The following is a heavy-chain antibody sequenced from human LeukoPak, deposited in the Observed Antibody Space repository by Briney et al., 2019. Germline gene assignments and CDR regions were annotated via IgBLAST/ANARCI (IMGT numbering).Heavy chain of an antibody. Sequence: PGGSLRLSCAASGFTFSSYAMSWVRQAPGKGLEWVSAISGIGGSTYYADSVKGRFTISRDNSKNTLYLQMNSLRAEDTAVYYCAKDRESLYDILTGPLNCWGQGTLVTVSS. V-gene: IGHV3-23*01. CDR1: GFTFSSYA. D-gene: IGHD3-9*01. J-gene: IGHJ4*02. CDR2: ISGIGGST. CDR3: AKDRESLYDILTGPLNC.